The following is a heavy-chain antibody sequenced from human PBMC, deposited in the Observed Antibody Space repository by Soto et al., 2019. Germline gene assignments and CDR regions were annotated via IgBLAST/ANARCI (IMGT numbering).Heavy chain of an antibody. Sequence: PGGFLRLSCAASGFTFSSYWMHWVRQAPGKGLVWVSRINGDGSNTFYADSVKGRFTISRDNANNMVFLQMNSLRAEDTAVYLCARGQYSHFFWGQGALVTVSS. D-gene: IGHD4-4*01. V-gene: IGHV3-74*01. CDR2: INGDGSNT. CDR1: GFTFSSYW. J-gene: IGHJ4*02. CDR3: ARGQYSHFF.